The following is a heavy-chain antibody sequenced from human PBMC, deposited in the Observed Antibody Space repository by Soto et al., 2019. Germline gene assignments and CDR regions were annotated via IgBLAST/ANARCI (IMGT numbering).Heavy chain of an antibody. J-gene: IGHJ5*02. D-gene: IGHD1-7*01. V-gene: IGHV3-23*01. Sequence: EVQLLESGGGLVQPGGSLTLSCAASRFTFSTYAMSWVRQAPGKGLEWVSSISNSGDTTYSADSVKGRFTISRDNSKNTLYLQMNSLRAEDTALYYCVKGDWNYEGQPTPSLSVDPWGQGTLVTVSS. CDR3: VKGDWNYEGQPTPSLSVDP. CDR1: RFTFSTYA. CDR2: ISNSGDTT.